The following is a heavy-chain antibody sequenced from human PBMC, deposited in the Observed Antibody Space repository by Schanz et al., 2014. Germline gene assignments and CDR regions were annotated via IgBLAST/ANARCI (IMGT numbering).Heavy chain of an antibody. CDR1: RYTFNTYG. CDR3: ARGTMPGTFDI. J-gene: IGHJ3*02. Sequence: QVQLVQSGAEVRKPGASVKVSCEASRYTFNTYGLNWVRQARGQGLEWVGRFIPILDVGNYAQQFQGRVTFTADKSTSTAYMELSSLRYEDTALYYCARGTMPGTFDIWGQGTMVTVSS. D-gene: IGHD2-2*01. CDR2: FIPILDVG. V-gene: IGHV1-69*04.